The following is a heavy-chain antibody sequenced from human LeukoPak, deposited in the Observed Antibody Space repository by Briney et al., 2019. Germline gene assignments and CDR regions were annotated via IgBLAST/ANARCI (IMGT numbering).Heavy chain of an antibody. CDR1: GGSISSGSYY. D-gene: IGHD1-26*01. CDR3: ARAAHSGSLAPFDY. CDR2: IYTSGST. Sequence: SQTLSLTCTVSGGSISSGSYYWSWIRQPAGKGLEWIGRIYTSGSTNYNPSLKSRATISVDTSKNQFSLELSSVTAADTAVYYCARAAHSGSLAPFDYWGQGTLVTVSS. J-gene: IGHJ4*02. V-gene: IGHV4-61*02.